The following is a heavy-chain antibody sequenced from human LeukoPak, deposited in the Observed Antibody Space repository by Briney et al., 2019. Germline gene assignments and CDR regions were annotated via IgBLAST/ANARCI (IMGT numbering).Heavy chain of an antibody. Sequence: PSETLSLTCTVSGGSVGSRTYYWTWIRQPPGKGLEWLGYIYKSGSTNYNPSLKSRVTISVDTSKNQFSLKLSSVTAADTAVYYCARDNPRWQQLAFDYWGQGTLVTVSS. D-gene: IGHD6-13*01. CDR1: GGSVGSRTYY. J-gene: IGHJ4*02. CDR3: ARDNPRWQQLAFDY. CDR2: IYKSGST. V-gene: IGHV4-61*01.